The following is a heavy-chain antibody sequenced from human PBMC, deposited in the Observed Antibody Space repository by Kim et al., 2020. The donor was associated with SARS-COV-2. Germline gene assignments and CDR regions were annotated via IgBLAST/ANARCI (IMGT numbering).Heavy chain of an antibody. V-gene: IGHV6-1*01. CDR3: ARDTDRSRGLGADY. D-gene: IGHD6-19*01. Sequence: AVTVKSRITINPESSKNQFSLQLNSVTPEDTAVYYCARDTDRSRGLGADYWGQGTLVTVSS. J-gene: IGHJ4*02.